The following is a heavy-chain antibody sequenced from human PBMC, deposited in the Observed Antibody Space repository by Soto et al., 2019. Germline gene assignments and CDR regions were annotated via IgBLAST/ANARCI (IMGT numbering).Heavy chain of an antibody. CDR2: ISGSGGST. CDR1: RFTFSSYA. V-gene: IGHV3-23*01. D-gene: IGHD3-22*01. CDR3: ATTTYYYDSSGYRGYFDY. Sequence: PGGSLRLSCASSRFTFSSYAMSWVRQAPGKGLEWVSAISGSGGSTYYADSVKGRFTISRDNSKNTLYLQMNSLRAEDTAVYYCATTTYYYDSSGYRGYFDYWGQGTLVTVSS. J-gene: IGHJ4*02.